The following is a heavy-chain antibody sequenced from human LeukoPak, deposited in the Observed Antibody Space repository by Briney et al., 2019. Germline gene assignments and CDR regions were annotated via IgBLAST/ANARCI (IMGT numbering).Heavy chain of an antibody. CDR3: ARDPRLEISGMVIDMLDY. CDR1: GFSFSSHS. V-gene: IGHV3-21*01. Sequence: PGGSLRLSCAPSGFSFSSHSMNWVRQAPGEGLGWVSYISSISPYIYYAASVKGRFAISRDNARNSLFLQMNSLRAEDSGIYYCARDPRLEISGMVIDMLDYWGQGTLVTVSS. CDR2: ISSISPYI. J-gene: IGHJ4*02. D-gene: IGHD3-3*01.